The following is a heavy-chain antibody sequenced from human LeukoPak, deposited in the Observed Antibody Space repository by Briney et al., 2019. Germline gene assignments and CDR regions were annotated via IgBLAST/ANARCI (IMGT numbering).Heavy chain of an antibody. Sequence: GSLRLSCAASGFTFSSYEMNWVRQAPGKGLEWVSYISSSGSTIYYADSVKGRFTISRDNAKNSLYLQMNSLRAEDTAVYYCARGVLRYFDWPYYFDYWGQGTLVTVSS. D-gene: IGHD3-9*01. CDR3: ARGVLRYFDWPYYFDY. V-gene: IGHV3-48*03. J-gene: IGHJ4*02. CDR2: ISSSGSTI. CDR1: GFTFSSYE.